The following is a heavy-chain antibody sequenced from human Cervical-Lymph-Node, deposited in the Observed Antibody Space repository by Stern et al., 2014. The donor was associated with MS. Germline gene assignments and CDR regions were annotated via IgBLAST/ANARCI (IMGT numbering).Heavy chain of an antibody. D-gene: IGHD3-22*01. CDR2: IYYSGTT. V-gene: IGHV4-31*03. CDR3: ARDPFTTSLDV. J-gene: IGHJ6*02. CDR1: GGSISSDNYY. Sequence: QVQLVQSGPGLVKPSQTLSLTCTVSGGSISSDNYYWTWIRQHPGKGLEWIGHIYYSGTTYYNPSLKSRVSITVDTSQNLFSLRLSSVTAADTAVYYCARDPFTTSLDVWGHGTTVTVS.